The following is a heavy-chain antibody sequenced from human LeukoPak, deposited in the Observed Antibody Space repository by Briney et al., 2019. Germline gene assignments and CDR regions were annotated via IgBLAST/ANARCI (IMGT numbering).Heavy chain of an antibody. CDR2: IYWDDDK. V-gene: IGHV2-5*02. J-gene: IGHJ4*02. Sequence: SGPTLVKPTQTLTLTCNFSGFSLSTSAVGVGWIRQPPEAALEWLALIYWDDDKRYSPSLKSRLTITKDTSKNQVVLTMTNMDPVDTATYYCAHTAGFWSGYPTFDYWGQGTLVTVSS. CDR1: GFSLSTSAVG. CDR3: AHTAGFWSGYPTFDY. D-gene: IGHD3-3*01.